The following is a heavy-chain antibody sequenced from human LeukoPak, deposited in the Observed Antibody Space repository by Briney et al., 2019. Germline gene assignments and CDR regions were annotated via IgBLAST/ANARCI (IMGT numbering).Heavy chain of an antibody. D-gene: IGHD2-21*01. CDR1: GFTFRSHA. J-gene: IGHJ4*02. V-gene: IGHV3-23*01. CDR3: SKDFRIGYSAHFDY. Sequence: GGSLRLSCVGSGFTFRSHAMSWVRQAPEKGLEFVSGIYENGGTTYYADSVKGRFSISRDNSKNTLYLQMDSLRGEDTAVYYCSKDFRIGYSAHFDYWGQGALVTVSS. CDR2: IYENGGTT.